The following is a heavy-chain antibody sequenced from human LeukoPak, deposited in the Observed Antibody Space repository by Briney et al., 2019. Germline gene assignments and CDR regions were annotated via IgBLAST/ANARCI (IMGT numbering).Heavy chain of an antibody. D-gene: IGHD6-19*01. V-gene: IGHV4-38-2*02. CDR2: ICHSGST. CDR1: GYSISSGYY. J-gene: IGHJ4*02. CDR3: ARDLYSSGWGYFDY. Sequence: SETLSLTCTISGYSISSGYYWGWIRQPPGKGLEWIGSICHSGSTYYNPSLKSRVTISLDTSENQFSLKLSSVTAADTAVFYCARDLYSSGWGYFDYWGQGTLVTVSS.